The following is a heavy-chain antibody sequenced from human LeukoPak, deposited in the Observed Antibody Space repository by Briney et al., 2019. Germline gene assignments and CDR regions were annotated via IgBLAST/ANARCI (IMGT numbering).Heavy chain of an antibody. Sequence: SETLSLTCTVSGGSISSYYWSWIRQPAGKGLEWIGRIHTSGSTNYNPSLKSRVTMSVDTSKNQFSLKLSSVTAADTAVYYCARGATRNYDFWNDPIGLFFDSWGQGTLVTVSS. CDR2: IHTSGST. J-gene: IGHJ4*02. D-gene: IGHD3-3*01. CDR3: ARGATRNYDFWNDPIGLFFDS. CDR1: GGSISSYY. V-gene: IGHV4-4*07.